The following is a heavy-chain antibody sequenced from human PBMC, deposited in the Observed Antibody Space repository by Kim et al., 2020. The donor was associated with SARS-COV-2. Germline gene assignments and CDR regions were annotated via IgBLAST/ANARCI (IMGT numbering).Heavy chain of an antibody. Sequence: ASVKVSCKASGYTFTGYYMHWVRQAPGQGLEWMGWINPNSGGTNYAQKFQGRVTMTRDTSISTAYMELSRLRSDDTAVYYCARYDFWSGCIDYWGQGTLVTVSS. D-gene: IGHD3-3*01. CDR3: ARYDFWSGCIDY. J-gene: IGHJ4*02. CDR1: GYTFTGYY. CDR2: INPNSGGT. V-gene: IGHV1-2*02.